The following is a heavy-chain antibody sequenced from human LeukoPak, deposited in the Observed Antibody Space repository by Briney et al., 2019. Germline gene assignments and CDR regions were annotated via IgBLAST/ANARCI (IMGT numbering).Heavy chain of an antibody. Sequence: SETLSLTCTVSGGSISSGGYYWSWIRQHPGKGLEWIGYIYYSGSTYYNPSLKSRVTISVDASKNQFSLKLSSVTAADMAVYYCARTRRVARPRWYFDLWGRGTLVTVSS. D-gene: IGHD6-6*01. J-gene: IGHJ2*01. CDR3: ARTRRVARPRWYFDL. CDR2: IYYSGST. V-gene: IGHV4-31*03. CDR1: GGSISSGGYY.